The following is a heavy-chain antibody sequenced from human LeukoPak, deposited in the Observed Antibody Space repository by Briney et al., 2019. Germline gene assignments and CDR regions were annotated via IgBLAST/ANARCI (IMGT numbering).Heavy chain of an antibody. Sequence: SETLSLTCAVYGGSFSGYYWSWIRQPPGKELEWIGEINHSGSTNYNPSLKSRVTISVDTSKNQFSLKLSSVTAADTAVYYCARGQWELQDWGQGTLVTVSS. CDR2: INHSGST. V-gene: IGHV4-34*01. J-gene: IGHJ4*02. CDR3: ARGQWELQD. D-gene: IGHD1-26*01. CDR1: GGSFSGYY.